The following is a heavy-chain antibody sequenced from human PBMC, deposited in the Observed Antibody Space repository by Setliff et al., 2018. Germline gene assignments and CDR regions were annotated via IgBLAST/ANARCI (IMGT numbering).Heavy chain of an antibody. J-gene: IGHJ3*02. CDR1: GYSFTSYW. V-gene: IGHV5-51*01. Sequence: PGESLKISCKGSGYSFTSYWIGWVRQMPGKGLEWMGIIYPGDSDTRYSPSFQGQVTISADKSISTAYLQWSSLKASDTAMYYCARQYPYYHDSSGYFSPLDDGFDIWGQGTMVTVSS. CDR2: IYPGDSDT. CDR3: ARQYPYYHDSSGYFSPLDDGFDI. D-gene: IGHD3-22*01.